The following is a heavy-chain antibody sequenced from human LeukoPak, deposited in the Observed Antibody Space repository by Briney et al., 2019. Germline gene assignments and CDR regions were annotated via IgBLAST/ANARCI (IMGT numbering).Heavy chain of an antibody. D-gene: IGHD1-26*01. V-gene: IGHV4-34*01. CDR2: INHSGST. J-gene: IGHJ4*02. Sequence: SETLSLTCAVYGGSFSGYYWSWIRQPPGKGLEWIGEINHSGSTNYNPSLKSRVTISVDTSKNQFSLKLSSVTAADTAVYYCARGRRIVGVTRGDYWGQGTLVTVSS. CDR1: GGSFSGYY. CDR3: ARGRRIVGVTRGDY.